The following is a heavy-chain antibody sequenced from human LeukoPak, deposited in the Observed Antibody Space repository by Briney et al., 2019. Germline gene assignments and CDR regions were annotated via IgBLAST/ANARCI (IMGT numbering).Heavy chain of an antibody. CDR3: ARSGYYPDFDY. V-gene: IGHV3-23*01. Sequence: AISGSGDNTYYADSVKGRFTISRDNSKNTLYLQMNSLRAEDTAVYYCARSGYYPDFDYWGQGTLVTVSS. D-gene: IGHD3-22*01. J-gene: IGHJ4*02. CDR2: ISGSGDNT.